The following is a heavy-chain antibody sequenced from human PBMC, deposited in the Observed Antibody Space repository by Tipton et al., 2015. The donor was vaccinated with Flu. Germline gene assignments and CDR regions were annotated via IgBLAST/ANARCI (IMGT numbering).Heavy chain of an antibody. Sequence: TLSLTCTVSVGSISSGDYYWSWIRQPPGKGLEWIGYIYYSGRAFHNPSLKSRVTISVDTSKNQFSLMLTSVTAADTAVYYCARVVLYGDYGRFAYWGQGLLVTVSS. D-gene: IGHD4-17*01. V-gene: IGHV4-30-4*01. CDR3: ARVVLYGDYGRFAY. CDR2: IYYSGRA. CDR1: VGSISSGDYY. J-gene: IGHJ4*02.